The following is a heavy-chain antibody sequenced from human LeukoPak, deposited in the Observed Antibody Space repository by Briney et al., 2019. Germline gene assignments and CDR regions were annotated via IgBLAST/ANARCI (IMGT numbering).Heavy chain of an antibody. CDR3: ALRYCSSTSCYGATNWFDP. J-gene: IGHJ5*02. V-gene: IGHV1-69*13. Sequence: SVKVSCKASGGTFSSYAISWVRQAPGQGLEWMGGIIPIFGTANYAQKFQGGVTITADESTSTAYMELSSLRSGDTAVYYCALRYCSSTSCYGATNWFDPWGQGTLVTVSS. CDR2: IIPIFGTA. CDR1: GGTFSSYA. D-gene: IGHD2-2*01.